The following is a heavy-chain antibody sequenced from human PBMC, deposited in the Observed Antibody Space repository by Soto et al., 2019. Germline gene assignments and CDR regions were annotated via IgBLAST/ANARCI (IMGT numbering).Heavy chain of an antibody. CDR3: VRHGSRGRAFDI. CDR2: IHYSGST. J-gene: IGHJ3*02. D-gene: IGHD3-22*01. CDR1: GDSVRSDY. V-gene: IGHV4-59*08. Sequence: SLTCAVSGDSVRSDYWSWIRLPPGKGLEWIGYIHYSGSTNQNPSLKSRAAMSVDTPKNHFSLKLTSVTAAATAVYFCVRHGSRGRAFDIWGQGTMVTVSS.